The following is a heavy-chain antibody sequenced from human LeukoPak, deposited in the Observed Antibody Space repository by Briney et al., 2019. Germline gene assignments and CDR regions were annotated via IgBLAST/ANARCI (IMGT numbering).Heavy chain of an antibody. CDR1: GLNFDDYG. D-gene: IGHD3-22*01. V-gene: IGHV3-20*04. J-gene: IGHJ3*02. Sequence: LGDPLRLPCAASGLNFDDYGMSWVRQAPGKGLEWVSGINWKGVSTGHPDSVQGRFTLSRNNAKNSLYLQMISLRAEDAALYYFASLYYDSSGYYPPVGAFDIWGQGTMVTVSS. CDR3: ASLYYDSSGYYPPVGAFDI. CDR2: INWKGVST.